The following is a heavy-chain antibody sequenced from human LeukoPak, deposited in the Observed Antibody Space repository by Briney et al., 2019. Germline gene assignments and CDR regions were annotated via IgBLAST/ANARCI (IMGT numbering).Heavy chain of an antibody. CDR2: IYSSGST. CDR1: GGSISGYC. D-gene: IGHD4-11*01. CDR3: AREGTTVTHFDY. Sequence: SETLSLTCTVSGGSISGYCWSWIRQPPGKGLEWIGYIYSSGSTNYNPSLKSRVTISIDTSKSQFSLKLTSVTAADTAVYYCAREGTTVTHFDYWGQGTLVTVSS. V-gene: IGHV4-59*01. J-gene: IGHJ4*02.